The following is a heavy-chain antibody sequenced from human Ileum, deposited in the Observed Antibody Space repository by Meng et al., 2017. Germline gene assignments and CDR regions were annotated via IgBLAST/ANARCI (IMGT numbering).Heavy chain of an antibody. Sequence: QVQLQESGPGLVKPSQTLSLTCTVSGGSISSGGYYWSWIRQHPGKVLEWIGYIYYSGTTYYNPSLKSRVTISVDTSKNQFSLKLSSVTAADTAVYYCAREPPAAAGTGADYWGQGTLVTVSS. CDR1: GGSISSGGYY. V-gene: IGHV4-31*03. CDR2: IYYSGTT. CDR3: AREPPAAAGTGADY. J-gene: IGHJ4*02. D-gene: IGHD6-13*01.